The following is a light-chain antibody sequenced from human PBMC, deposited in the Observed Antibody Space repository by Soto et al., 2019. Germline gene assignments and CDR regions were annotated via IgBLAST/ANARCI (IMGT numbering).Light chain of an antibody. CDR3: QQYNNWPPWT. CDR2: GAS. Sequence: EVGLSLSPGTVSLSPGERATLSFRASQSVSSSYLAWYQQKPGQAPRLLIYGASTRATGIPARFSGSGSGTEFTLTISSLQSEDFAVYYCQQYNNWPPWTSGQGSK. J-gene: IGKJ1*01. CDR1: QSVSSSY. V-gene: IGKV3-15*01.